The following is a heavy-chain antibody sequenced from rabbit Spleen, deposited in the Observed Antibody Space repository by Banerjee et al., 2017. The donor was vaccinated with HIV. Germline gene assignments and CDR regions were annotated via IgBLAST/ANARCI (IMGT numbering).Heavy chain of an antibody. CDR2: IDPVFGIT. CDR1: GFDFSNYG. Sequence: QEQLVESGGGLVQPGGSLKLSCKGSGFDFSNYGVSWVRQAPGKGLEWIGYIDPVFGITYYANWVNGRFTISSHNAQNTLFLQLNSLTAADTATYFCVREVAAKFSLWGPGTLVTVS. J-gene: IGHJ4*01. CDR3: VREVAAKFSL. V-gene: IGHV1S47*01. D-gene: IGHD4-1*01.